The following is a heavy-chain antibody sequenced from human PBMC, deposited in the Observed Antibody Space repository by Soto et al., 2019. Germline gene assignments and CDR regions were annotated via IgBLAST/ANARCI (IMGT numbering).Heavy chain of an antibody. Sequence: GSLRPSSVAPGSSVSNFFISWVRQAPGKGLECVAAIPGNGGILYYTDSVKSRFSISRDNSKNTLHLKMNSLRAEDTAVYYCARRQFFSFDSWGQGTLGTVSS. CDR2: IPGNGGIL. CDR1: GSSVSNFF. V-gene: IGHV3-23*01. CDR3: ARRQFFSFDS. D-gene: IGHD3-3*01. J-gene: IGHJ4*02.